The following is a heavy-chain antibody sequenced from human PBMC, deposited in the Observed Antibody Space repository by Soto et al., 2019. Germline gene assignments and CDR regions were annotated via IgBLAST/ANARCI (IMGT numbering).Heavy chain of an antibody. CDR3: GRVEVRNGVGL. J-gene: IGHJ2*01. D-gene: IGHD2-8*01. Sequence: GSLRLAWVASGFTFASYWMSWVRQAPGKGLEWVATIKGDGSEKRHVGSVKGRLTISRDNAKNSVYLQMNSLRVEDTALSYCGRVEVRNGVGLW. V-gene: IGHV3-7*01. CDR1: GFTFASYW. CDR2: IKGDGSEK.